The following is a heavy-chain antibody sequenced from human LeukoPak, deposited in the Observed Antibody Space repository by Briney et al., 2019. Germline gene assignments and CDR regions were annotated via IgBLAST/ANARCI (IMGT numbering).Heavy chain of an antibody. D-gene: IGHD2/OR15-2a*01. CDR3: ARRDTTSDFDY. CDR2: INHSGST. V-gene: IGHV4-34*01. Sequence: SETLSLTCAVYGGSFSGYYWSWIRQPPGKGLEWIGEINHSGSTNYNPSLKSRVTISVDTSKNQFSLKLSSVTAADTAVYYCARRDTTSDFDYWGQGILVTVSS. J-gene: IGHJ4*02. CDR1: GGSFSGYY.